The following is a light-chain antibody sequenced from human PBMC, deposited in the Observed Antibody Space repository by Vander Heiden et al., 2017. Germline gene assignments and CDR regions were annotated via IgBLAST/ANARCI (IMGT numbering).Light chain of an antibody. CDR1: SRDVGGYNY. CDR2: DVS. V-gene: IGLV2-14*01. J-gene: IGLJ3*02. Sequence: QSALTQPASVSGSPGQSITISCTGTSRDVGGYNYVSWYQQHPGEAPKLMISDVSNRPSGVSNRFSGFKSGNTASLTISGLQAEDEADYYCSSYTTSSTPVVFGGGTKLTVL. CDR3: SSYTTSSTPVV.